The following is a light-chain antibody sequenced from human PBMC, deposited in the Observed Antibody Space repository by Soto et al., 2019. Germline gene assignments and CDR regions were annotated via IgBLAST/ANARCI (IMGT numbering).Light chain of an antibody. CDR3: QQYNNWPWT. J-gene: IGKJ1*01. Sequence: EIVMTQPPATLSVSPGERATLSCRASQSVSSKLAWYQQKPGQAPRLLIYGASTRATGIPARFSGSGSGTEFTLTISSLQSEDFAVYYCQQYNNWPWTFGQGTKVEIK. CDR1: QSVSSK. V-gene: IGKV3-15*01. CDR2: GAS.